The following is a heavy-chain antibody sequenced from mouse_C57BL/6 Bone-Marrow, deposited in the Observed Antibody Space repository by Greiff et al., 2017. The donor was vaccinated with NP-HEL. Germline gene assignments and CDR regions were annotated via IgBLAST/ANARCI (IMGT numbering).Heavy chain of an antibody. CDR1: GFNIKDSY. CDR3: ASVRGGFDY. J-gene: IGHJ2*01. CDR2: IDPEDGET. V-gene: IGHV14-2*01. Sequence: VHVKQSGAELVKLGASVKLSCTASGFNIKDSYMHWVKQRTEQGLEWIGRIDPEDGETKYAPKFQGKATIPADTSSNTAYLQLSSLTSEDTAVYYCASVRGGFDYWGQGTTLTVSS.